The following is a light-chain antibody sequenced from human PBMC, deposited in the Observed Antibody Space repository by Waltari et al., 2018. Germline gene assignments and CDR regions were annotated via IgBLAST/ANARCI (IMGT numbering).Light chain of an antibody. CDR1: SSDVGTYNS. CDR3: SSQSSDDVVL. J-gene: IGLJ3*02. CDR2: DVS. Sequence: QSALTQPASVSGSPEQSITISCTGTSSDVGTYNSVSWYQDHPGQGPKVIIYDVSDRPSGVSARFSGSKSGNTASLTISGLQAEDEADYYCSSQSSDDVVLFGGGTKVTVL. V-gene: IGLV2-14*03.